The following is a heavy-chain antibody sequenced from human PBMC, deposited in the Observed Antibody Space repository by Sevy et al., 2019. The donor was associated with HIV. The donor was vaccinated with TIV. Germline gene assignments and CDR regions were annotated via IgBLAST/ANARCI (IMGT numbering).Heavy chain of an antibody. Sequence: GSLRLSCAASGFTFSANWMNGVRQAPGKGLEWVANIKADGSDKHYVDSVEGRFTISRDNAKNLLFLQMNSLRVEDTAVYYCAHETFGRFESWGQGTLVSVSS. CDR2: IKADGSDK. J-gene: IGHJ4*02. CDR3: AHETFGRFES. V-gene: IGHV3-7*01. CDR1: GFTFSANW. D-gene: IGHD3-16*01.